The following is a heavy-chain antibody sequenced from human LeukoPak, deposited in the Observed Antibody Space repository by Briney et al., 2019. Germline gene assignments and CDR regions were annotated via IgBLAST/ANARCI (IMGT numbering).Heavy chain of an antibody. CDR2: IYPGDSDT. Sequence: ESLKISCKSSGYSFTSYWIGWVRQMPGKGLEWMGIIYPGDSDTRYSPSFQGQVTISADKSISTAYLQWSSLKASDTAMYYCARQRGYDFWSGYSADYYFDYWGQGTLVTVSS. CDR1: GYSFTSYW. D-gene: IGHD3-3*01. CDR3: ARQRGYDFWSGYSADYYFDY. V-gene: IGHV5-51*01. J-gene: IGHJ4*02.